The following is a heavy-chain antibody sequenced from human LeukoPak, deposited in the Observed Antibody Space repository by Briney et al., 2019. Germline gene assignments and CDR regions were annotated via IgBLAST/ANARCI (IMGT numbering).Heavy chain of an antibody. J-gene: IGHJ3*02. CDR1: GYTFTGYY. Sequence: ASVKVSCKASGYTFTGYYMHWVRQAPGQGLEWMGWINPNSGGTNYAQKFQGRVTMTRDTSISTAYMELSRLRSDDTAVYYCAKVHVLRYFDWLPDGAFDIRGQGTMVTVSS. CDR2: INPNSGGT. V-gene: IGHV1-2*02. D-gene: IGHD3-9*01. CDR3: AKVHVLRYFDWLPDGAFDI.